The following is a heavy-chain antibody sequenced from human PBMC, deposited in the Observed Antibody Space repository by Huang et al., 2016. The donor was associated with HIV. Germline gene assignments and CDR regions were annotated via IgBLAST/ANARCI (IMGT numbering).Heavy chain of an antibody. V-gene: IGHV4-59*01. J-gene: IGHJ5*02. CDR1: GGSMSGYY. CDR3: ASASIAARRWFDP. CDR2: IYYSGST. D-gene: IGHD6-6*01. Sequence: QVQLQESGPGLVKPSETLPLTCTVSGGSMSGYYWSWIRQPPGKGLEGIGYIYYSGSTNYNPALKSRVTISVDTSKNQCSLRLSSVTAADTAVYYCASASIAARRWFDPWGQGSLVTVSS.